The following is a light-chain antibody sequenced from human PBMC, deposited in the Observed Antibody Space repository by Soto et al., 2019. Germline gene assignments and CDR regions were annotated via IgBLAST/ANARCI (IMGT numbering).Light chain of an antibody. CDR2: TAS. CDR1: QGISSF. V-gene: IGKV1-9*01. J-gene: IGKJ1*01. Sequence: DIQLTQSPSFLSASVGDRVTITCRANQGISSFLAWYQQKPGKAPNLLIYTASTLQSGVPSRFSGSGSGTEFTLTIRSLQPEDFATYYCQHVNSFPWAFGQGTKVEVK. CDR3: QHVNSFPWA.